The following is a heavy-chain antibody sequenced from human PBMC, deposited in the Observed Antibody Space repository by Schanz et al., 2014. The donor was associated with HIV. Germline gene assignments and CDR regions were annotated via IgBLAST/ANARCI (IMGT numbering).Heavy chain of an antibody. J-gene: IGHJ4*02. V-gene: IGHV3-30*03. Sequence: QVQLVESGGGVVQPGRSLRLSCAASGFTFRSYAMHWVRQAPGKGLEWVAVISDDGSKKYYADSLKGRFAISRDQSTNTLYLQMNSLTAEDTAVYYCARDSQLFCSSTSCLFDCWGQGTLVTVSS. CDR2: ISDDGSKK. D-gene: IGHD2-2*01. CDR3: ARDSQLFCSSTSCLFDC. CDR1: GFTFRSYA.